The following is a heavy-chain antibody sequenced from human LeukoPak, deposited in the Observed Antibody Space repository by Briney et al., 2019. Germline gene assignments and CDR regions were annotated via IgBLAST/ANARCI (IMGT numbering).Heavy chain of an antibody. CDR3: ARARPLGYDSSGYPYFDY. V-gene: IGHV4-34*01. CDR1: GGSFSGYY. D-gene: IGHD3-22*01. J-gene: IGHJ4*02. Sequence: KPSETLSLTCAVYGGSFSGYYWSWIRQPPGKGLEWIGEINHSGSTNYNPSLKSRVTISVDTSKNQFSLKLSSVTAADTAVYYCARARPLGYDSSGYPYFDYWGQGTLVTVSS. CDR2: INHSGST.